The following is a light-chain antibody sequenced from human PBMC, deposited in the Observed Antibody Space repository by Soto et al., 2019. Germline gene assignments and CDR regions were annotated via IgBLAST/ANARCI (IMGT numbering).Light chain of an antibody. Sequence: EIVLTQSPGTLSLSPGERATLSCRASQSVSSSYLGWYQQKPGQAPRLLIYGASRRATGIPDRFTGSGSGSDFTLTISRLEPEDFAVYYCQQYGTSPWTFGQGTKVDIK. CDR3: QQYGTSPWT. CDR1: QSVSSSY. V-gene: IGKV3-20*01. CDR2: GAS. J-gene: IGKJ1*01.